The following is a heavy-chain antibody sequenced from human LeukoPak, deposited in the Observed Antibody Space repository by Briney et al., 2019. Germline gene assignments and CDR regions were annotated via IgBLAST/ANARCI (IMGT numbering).Heavy chain of an antibody. Sequence: SGPTLLKPPQTLTLTCTFSGFSLSTSGVGVGWIRQPPGKALEWLALIYWDDDKRYSPSLKSRLTITKDTSKNQVVLTMTNMDPVDTATYYCAHRRDSSGHLDYWGQGTLVTVSS. D-gene: IGHD3-22*01. CDR3: AHRRDSSGHLDY. CDR1: GFSLSTSGVG. V-gene: IGHV2-5*02. CDR2: IYWDDDK. J-gene: IGHJ4*02.